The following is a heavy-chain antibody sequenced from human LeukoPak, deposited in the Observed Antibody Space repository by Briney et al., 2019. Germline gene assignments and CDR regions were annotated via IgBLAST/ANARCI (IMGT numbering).Heavy chain of an antibody. Sequence: GGSLRLSCAASGFTLSSYWMSWVRQAPGKGLEWVANIKQDGSEKYYVDSVMGRFTISRDNAKNSLYLQMNSVRAEGRAVFHVSSPAHYCSSTSCYGVYWGQGTLVTVSS. V-gene: IGHV3-7*01. CDR3: SSPAHYCSSTSCYGVY. CDR1: GFTLSSYW. CDR2: IKQDGSEK. J-gene: IGHJ4*02. D-gene: IGHD2-2*01.